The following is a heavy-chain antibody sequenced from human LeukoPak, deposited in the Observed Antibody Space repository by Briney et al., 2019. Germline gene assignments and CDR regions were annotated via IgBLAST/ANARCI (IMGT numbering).Heavy chain of an antibody. J-gene: IGHJ4*02. CDR1: GGSISSGGYY. Sequence: SETLSLTCTVSGGSISSGGYYWSWIRQHPGKGLEWIGYIYYSGSTYYNPSLKSRVTISVDTSKNQFSLKLSSVTAADTAVYYCATRVVPMYCFDYWGQGTLVTVSS. D-gene: IGHD3-3*01. CDR3: ATRVVPMYCFDY. CDR2: IYYSGST. V-gene: IGHV4-31*03.